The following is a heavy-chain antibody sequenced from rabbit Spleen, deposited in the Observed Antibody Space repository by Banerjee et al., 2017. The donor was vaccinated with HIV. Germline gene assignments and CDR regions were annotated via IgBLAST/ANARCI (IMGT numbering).Heavy chain of an antibody. J-gene: IGHJ4*01. CDR1: GFDFGSFG. Sequence: QEHLVESGGGLVQPEGSLTLTCKASGFDFGSFGMCWVRQAPGKGPEWIACIVNGNGNTYYASWVNGRFPISRSTSLATVTLQVTSLTAADMATYFCARGSATMTMVITGYYFNLWGPGTLVTVS. V-gene: IGHV1S47*01. CDR2: IVNGNGNT. CDR3: ARGSATMTMVITGYYFNL. D-gene: IGHD2-1*01.